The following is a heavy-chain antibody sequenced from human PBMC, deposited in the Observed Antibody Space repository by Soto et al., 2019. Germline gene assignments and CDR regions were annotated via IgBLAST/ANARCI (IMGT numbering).Heavy chain of an antibody. Sequence: VQLVESGGGVVQPGRSLRLSCAASGFTFSDYAMHWVRQAPGKGLEWVAVVSHDGRNTHYADSVKGRFTTSRDSSQNTVSLELTSLRAEETAVYYCAKGGRQWLVTSAFNYLGQGALVTVSS. CDR2: VSHDGRNT. CDR3: AKGGRQWLVTSAFNY. CDR1: GFTFSDYA. D-gene: IGHD6-19*01. V-gene: IGHV3-30*18. J-gene: IGHJ4*02.